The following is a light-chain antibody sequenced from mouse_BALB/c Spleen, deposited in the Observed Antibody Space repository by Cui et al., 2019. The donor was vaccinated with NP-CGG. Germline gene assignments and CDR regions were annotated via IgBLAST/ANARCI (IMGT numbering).Light chain of an antibody. J-gene: IGLJ1*01. CDR2: GTN. CDR1: TGAVTTSNY. V-gene: IGLV1*01. CDR3: ALWYSNHWV. Sequence: QAVVTQESALTTSPGETVTLTCRPSTGAVTTSNYANWVQEKPDHFFTGLIGGTNNRAPGVPARFSGFLIGDKAALTITGAQTEDEAIYFCALWYSNHWVFGGGTKLTVL.